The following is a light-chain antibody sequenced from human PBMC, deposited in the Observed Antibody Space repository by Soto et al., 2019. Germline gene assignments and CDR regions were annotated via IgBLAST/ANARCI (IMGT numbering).Light chain of an antibody. CDR2: RNN. J-gene: IGLJ2*01. V-gene: IGLV1-47*01. CDR1: SSNIGSNY. CDR3: AAWDDSLHGVV. Sequence: QSVLTQPPSASGTPGQRVTISCSGSSSNIGSNYVYWYQQLPGTAPKLLIYRNNQRPSGVPDRFSGSKSGTSASLAISGLQSEDEADYYCAAWDDSLHGVVFGGGTKVTVL.